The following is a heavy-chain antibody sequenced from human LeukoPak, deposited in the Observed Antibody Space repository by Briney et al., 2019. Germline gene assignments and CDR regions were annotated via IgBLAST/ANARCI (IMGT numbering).Heavy chain of an antibody. CDR3: ARMSGSGYHKINDYYGMDV. CDR1: GGSINSSSYY. D-gene: IGHD3-3*01. Sequence: SETLSLTCTASGGSINSSSYYWGWIRQPPGKGLEWIGSIYNSGSTYYNPSLKSRVTISVDTSKNQFSLKLSSVTAADTAVYYCARMSGSGYHKINDYYGMDVWGQGTTVTVSS. V-gene: IGHV4-39*01. J-gene: IGHJ6*02. CDR2: IYNSGST.